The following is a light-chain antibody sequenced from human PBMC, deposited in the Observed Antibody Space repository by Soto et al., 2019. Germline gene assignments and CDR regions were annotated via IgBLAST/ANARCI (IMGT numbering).Light chain of an antibody. CDR2: KDS. V-gene: IGLV3-25*03. Sequence: SYELTQPPSVSVSPGQTARTTCSGDALPKQYAYWYQQKPGQAPVLVIYKDSERPSGIPERFSGSSSGTTVTLTISGVQAEDEADYYCQSADSSGTYRRVFGGGTQLTVL. J-gene: IGLJ2*01. CDR1: ALPKQY. CDR3: QSADSSGTYRRV.